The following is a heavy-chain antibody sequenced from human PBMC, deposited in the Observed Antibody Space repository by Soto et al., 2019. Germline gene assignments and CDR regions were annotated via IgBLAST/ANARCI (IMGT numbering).Heavy chain of an antibody. CDR1: GGSISSYY. V-gene: IGHV4-59*01. D-gene: IGHD3-16*01. CDR2: AYYSGST. J-gene: IGHJ4*02. CDR3: ARDNGIMTDY. Sequence: QVQLQESGPGLVKPSETLSLTCTVSGGSISSYYWSWIRQPPGKGLEWIGYAYYSGSTNYNPSLKSRVTISVDTTKNQFSLKLSSVTAADTAVYYCARDNGIMTDYWGQGTLVTVSS.